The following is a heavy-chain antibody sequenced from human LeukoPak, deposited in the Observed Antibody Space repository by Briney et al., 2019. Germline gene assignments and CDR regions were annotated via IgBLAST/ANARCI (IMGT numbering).Heavy chain of an antibody. CDR3: ARAGSGWYGGRLFEF. CDR1: GGSISSHY. Sequence: PSETLSLTCTVSGGSISSHYWSWIRPPPGRGREWMGYIYYSGSTNYNPSLKSRVTISVDTSKNQFDLKSSSVTAADTAGDYCARAGSGWYGGRLFEFWGPGALVAVSS. CDR2: IYYSGST. V-gene: IGHV4-59*11. J-gene: IGHJ4*02. D-gene: IGHD6-13*01.